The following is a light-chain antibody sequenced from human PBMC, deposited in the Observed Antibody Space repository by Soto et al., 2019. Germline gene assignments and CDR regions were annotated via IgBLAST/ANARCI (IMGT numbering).Light chain of an antibody. CDR3: QSYDSSNHGV. J-gene: IGLJ3*02. CDR1: SGSIASNY. CDR2: EDN. Sequence: NFMLTQPHSVSEFPGKTVTISCTGSSGSIASNYVQWYQQRPGSAPTTVIYEDNQRPSGVPDRFSGSIDSSFNSASLTISGLKTEDEADYYCQSYDSSNHGVFGGGTKLTVL. V-gene: IGLV6-57*02.